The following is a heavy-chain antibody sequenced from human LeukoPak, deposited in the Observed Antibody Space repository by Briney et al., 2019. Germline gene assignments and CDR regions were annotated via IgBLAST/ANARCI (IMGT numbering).Heavy chain of an antibody. CDR3: ARMGLRCSNNSCYKGH. V-gene: IGHV1-69*05. Sequence: SVKVSCKASGGTFSSYAISWVRQAPGQGLEWMGGIIPIFGTADYAQKFQGRVTITTDESTSTAYMELSSLRSEDTAVYYCARMGLRCSNNSCYKGHWGQGTLVTVSS. J-gene: IGHJ4*02. D-gene: IGHD2-2*02. CDR1: GGTFSSYA. CDR2: IIPIFGTA.